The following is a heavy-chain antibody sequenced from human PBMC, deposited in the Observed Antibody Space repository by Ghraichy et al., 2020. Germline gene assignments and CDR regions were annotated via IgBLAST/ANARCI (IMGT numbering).Heavy chain of an antibody. D-gene: IGHD3-9*01. CDR2: INHSGST. V-gene: IGHV4-34*01. Sequence: SQTLSLTCAVYGGSFSGYYWSWIRQPPGKGLEWIGEINHSGSTNYNPSLKSRVTISVDTSKNQFSLKLSPVTAADTAVYYCARGLRYDILTGYYRANWFDPWGQGTLVTVSS. CDR3: ARGLRYDILTGYYRANWFDP. J-gene: IGHJ5*02. CDR1: GGSFSGYY.